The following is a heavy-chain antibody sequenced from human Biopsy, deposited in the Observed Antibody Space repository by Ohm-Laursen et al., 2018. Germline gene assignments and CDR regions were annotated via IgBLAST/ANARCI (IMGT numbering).Heavy chain of an antibody. CDR2: ISSGATNT. CDR1: VFSFCDYF. D-gene: IGHD2-2*01. Sequence: LTLSLAGTVFSFCDYFMSWVCMAPGKGLGRISYISSGATNTNYADSVNGRFTISRDNAKNSLHLQMNSLRPEDTAVYYCARTRHSIVIKPAAVVFDNWGQGTLVTVSS. V-gene: IGHV3-11*01. J-gene: IGHJ4*02. CDR3: ARTRHSIVIKPAAVVFDN.